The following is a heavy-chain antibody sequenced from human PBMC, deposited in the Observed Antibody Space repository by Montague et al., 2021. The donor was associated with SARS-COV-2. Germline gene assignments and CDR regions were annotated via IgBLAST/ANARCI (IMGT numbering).Heavy chain of an antibody. Sequence: SETLSLTCEVSGGSIRSYYWSWIRQPAGKGLEWIGHIYSTVITNYNPSLKSRVTISVDLSKNQFSLKMTSVTAADTAVYYCARDPHDYGWFDPWGQGTLVTVSS. D-gene: IGHD4-17*01. CDR1: GGSIRSYY. CDR3: ARDPHDYGWFDP. J-gene: IGHJ5*02. CDR2: IYSTVIT. V-gene: IGHV4-4*07.